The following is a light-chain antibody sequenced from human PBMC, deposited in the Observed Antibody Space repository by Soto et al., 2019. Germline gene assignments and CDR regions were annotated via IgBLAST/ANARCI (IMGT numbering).Light chain of an antibody. V-gene: IGKV1-9*01. CDR1: QVISDY. Sequence: TFMSASVGDSVTITCRASQVISDYIAWYQQKPGTAPKLLIYTVATLQSGVPSRFSGSGSGTEFTLTISSLQPEDFATYYCQQLNSYPITFSQGTRLEIK. J-gene: IGKJ5*01. CDR3: QQLNSYPIT. CDR2: TVA.